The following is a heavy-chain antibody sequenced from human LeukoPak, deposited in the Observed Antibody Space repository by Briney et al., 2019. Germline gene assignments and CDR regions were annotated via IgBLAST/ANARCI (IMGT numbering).Heavy chain of an antibody. Sequence: GASVKVSCEASGYTFTGYYMHWVRQAPGQGLEWMGWIKPNSGGTNYAQKFQGRVSMTRDTSISTAYMELSRLRSDDTAVYYCARARGDIVVVPAAIWFDPWGQGTLVTVSS. D-gene: IGHD2-2*01. CDR1: GYTFTGYY. CDR2: IKPNSGGT. J-gene: IGHJ5*02. CDR3: ARARGDIVVVPAAIWFDP. V-gene: IGHV1-2*02.